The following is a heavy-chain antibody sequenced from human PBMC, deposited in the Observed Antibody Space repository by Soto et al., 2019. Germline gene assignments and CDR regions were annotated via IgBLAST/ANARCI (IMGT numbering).Heavy chain of an antibody. J-gene: IGHJ4*02. CDR1: GGSFSGYY. D-gene: IGHD2-2*01. CDR3: ARGIVVVPAAIHPLEY. CDR2: INHSGST. Sequence: SETLSLTCAVYGGSFSGYYWSWIRQPPGKGLEWIGEINHSGSTNYNPSLKSRVTISVDTSKNQFSLKLSSVTAADTAVYYCARGIVVVPAAIHPLEYWGQGTLVTSPQ. V-gene: IGHV4-34*01.